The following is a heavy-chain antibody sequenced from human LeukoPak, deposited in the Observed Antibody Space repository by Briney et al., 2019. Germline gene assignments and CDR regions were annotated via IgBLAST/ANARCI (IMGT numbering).Heavy chain of an antibody. V-gene: IGHV1-24*01. D-gene: IGHD6-13*01. CDR2: FDPEDGET. Sequence: VASVRVSCKVSGYTLTELSMHWVRQAPGKGLEWMGGFDPEDGETIYAQKFQGRVTMTEDTSTDTAYMELSSLRSEDTAVYYCATVGPIAAAGYKLDYWGQGTLVTVSS. J-gene: IGHJ4*02. CDR3: ATVGPIAAAGYKLDY. CDR1: GYTLTELS.